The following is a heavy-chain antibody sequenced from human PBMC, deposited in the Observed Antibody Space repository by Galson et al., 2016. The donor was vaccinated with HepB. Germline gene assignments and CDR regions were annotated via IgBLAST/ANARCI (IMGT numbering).Heavy chain of an antibody. D-gene: IGHD2-2*01. CDR1: GFTFSYYS. CDR3: ARDKPRPRVVGNYFDY. J-gene: IGHJ4*01. CDR2: ISYDGNNE. V-gene: IGHV3-30-3*01. Sequence: SLRLSCAASGFTFSYYSTHWVRQAPGRGLEWVAVISYDGNNEYYADSVKGRFTISRDTSKNTLYPQMNSLRAEDTAVYYCARDKPRPRVVGNYFDYWGQGTLVTVAS.